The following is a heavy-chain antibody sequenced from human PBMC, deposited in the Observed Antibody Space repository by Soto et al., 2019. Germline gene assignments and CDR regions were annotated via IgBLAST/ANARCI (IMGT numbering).Heavy chain of an antibody. Sequence: ASVKVSCKASGYTFTSYDINWVRQATGQGFEWMGWMNPNSGNTGYAQKFQGRVTMTRNTSISTAYMELSSLRSEDTAVYYCARASRTYCSGGSCYLGYWGQGTLVTVSS. CDR3: ARASRTYCSGGSCYLGY. D-gene: IGHD2-15*01. V-gene: IGHV1-8*01. CDR2: MNPNSGNT. CDR1: GYTFTSYD. J-gene: IGHJ4*02.